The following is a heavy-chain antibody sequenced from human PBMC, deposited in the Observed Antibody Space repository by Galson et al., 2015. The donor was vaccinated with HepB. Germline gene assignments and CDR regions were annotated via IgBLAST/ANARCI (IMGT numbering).Heavy chain of an antibody. J-gene: IGHJ5*02. CDR1: GFTVSSNY. V-gene: IGHV3-66*01. CDR2: IYSGGST. CDR3: ARGLNFGGPWFDP. D-gene: IGHD1-7*01. Sequence: SLRLSCAASGFTVSSNYMSWVRQAPGKGLEWVSVIYSGGSTYYADSVKGRFTISRDNSKNTLYLQMNSLRAEDTAVYYCARGLNFGGPWFDPWGQGTLVTVSS.